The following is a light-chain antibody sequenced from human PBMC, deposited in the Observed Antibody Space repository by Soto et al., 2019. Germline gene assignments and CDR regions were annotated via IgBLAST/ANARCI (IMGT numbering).Light chain of an antibody. V-gene: IGKV3D-15*01. CDR2: GAS. CDR3: QQYNNWLQYT. CDR1: QSVSRN. J-gene: IGKJ2*01. Sequence: EILMTQSPATLSLSPGGRATLSCRASQSVSRNLAWYQQKPGQAPRLLIYGASTRVTGIPARFSGTGSGTEFTLTISSLQSEDFAVYYCQQYNNWLQYTFGQGTKLEIK.